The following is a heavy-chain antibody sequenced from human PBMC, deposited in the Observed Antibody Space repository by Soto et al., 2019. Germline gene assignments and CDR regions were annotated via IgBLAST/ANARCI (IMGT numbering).Heavy chain of an antibody. Sequence: SLRLSCAASGFTFDDYAMHWVRQVPGKGLEWVSGITWSSGSIVYADSVKGRFTISRDNAKNSLYPQMNSLRAEDTALYYCAKDDMTTVTTYWIYWGQGTLVTVSS. CDR3: AKDDMTTVTTYWIY. J-gene: IGHJ4*02. D-gene: IGHD4-17*01. V-gene: IGHV3-9*01. CDR1: GFTFDDYA. CDR2: ITWSSGSI.